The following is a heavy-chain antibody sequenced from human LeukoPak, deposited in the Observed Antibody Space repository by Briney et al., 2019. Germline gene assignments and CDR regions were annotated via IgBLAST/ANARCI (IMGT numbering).Heavy chain of an antibody. Sequence: ASVKVSCKASGGTFSSYAISWVRQAPGQGLEWMGGIIPIFGTANYAQKFQGRVTITADESTSTAYMELSSLRSEDTAVYYCARVDLDYDILTGYPWGQGTLVTVSS. CDR2: IIPIFGTA. J-gene: IGHJ4*02. V-gene: IGHV1-69*13. D-gene: IGHD3-9*01. CDR3: ARVDLDYDILTGYP. CDR1: GGTFSSYA.